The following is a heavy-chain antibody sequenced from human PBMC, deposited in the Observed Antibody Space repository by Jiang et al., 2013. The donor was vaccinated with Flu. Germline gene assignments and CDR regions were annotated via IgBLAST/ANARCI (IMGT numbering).Heavy chain of an antibody. V-gene: IGHV4-59*11. D-gene: IGHD3-9*01. J-gene: IGHJ2*01. Sequence: GLVKPSETLSLTCTVSGGSISSHYWSWIRQPPGKGLEWIGYIYYSGSTNYNPSLKSRVTISVDTSKNQFSLKLSSVTAADTAVYYCARGLSYDILTGSWYFDLWGRGTLVTVSS. CDR2: IYYSGST. CDR1: GGSISSHY. CDR3: ARGLSYDILTGSWYFDL.